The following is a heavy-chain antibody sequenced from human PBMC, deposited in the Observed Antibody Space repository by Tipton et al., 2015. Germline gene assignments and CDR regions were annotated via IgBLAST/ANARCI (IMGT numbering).Heavy chain of an antibody. CDR2: INSSGGGT. Sequence: QLVQSGPEVKKPGASVKISCKGSGYSFTSYSIHWVRQALGQGFEWMGMINSSGGGTEYAQKFQGRVTMTRDTSTGTVYMELSGLTSEDTAVYYCARDTHPTAPFDYWGQGTLVTVSS. J-gene: IGHJ4*02. CDR1: GYSFTSYS. CDR3: ARDTHPTAPFDY. V-gene: IGHV1-46*01. D-gene: IGHD2-21*02.